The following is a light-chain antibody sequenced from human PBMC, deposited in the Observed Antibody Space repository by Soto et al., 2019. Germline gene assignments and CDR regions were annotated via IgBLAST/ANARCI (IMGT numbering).Light chain of an antibody. Sequence: QSALTQPASVFGSPGQSVAISCTGTSSDVGGYNYVSWYQQHPGKAPKLMIYEVSNRPSGVSDRFSGSKSGNTASLTVCGHQDEDEADYYCCSYAGSTNVFGTGTKVTVL. CDR3: CSYAGSTNV. CDR1: SSDVGGYNY. V-gene: IGLV2-8*01. J-gene: IGLJ1*01. CDR2: EVS.